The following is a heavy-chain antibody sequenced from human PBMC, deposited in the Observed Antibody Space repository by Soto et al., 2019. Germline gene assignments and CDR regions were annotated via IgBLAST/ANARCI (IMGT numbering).Heavy chain of an antibody. V-gene: IGHV3-23*01. Sequence: EVQLLESGGGLVQPGGSLRLSCAASGFTFSSYAMSWVRQAPGKGLEWVSAISDSGGSTYYADSVKGRFTISRDNSKNTLYLQMNSLRAEDTAVYYCAKRGYSGYDSGWYFDLWGRGTLVTVSS. J-gene: IGHJ2*01. CDR3: AKRGYSGYDSGWYFDL. D-gene: IGHD5-12*01. CDR1: GFTFSSYA. CDR2: ISDSGGST.